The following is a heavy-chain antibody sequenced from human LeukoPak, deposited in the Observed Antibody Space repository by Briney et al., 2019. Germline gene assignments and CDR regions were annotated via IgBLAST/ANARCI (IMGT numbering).Heavy chain of an antibody. J-gene: IGHJ5*02. CDR3: ARQGRYVWSDP. V-gene: IGHV4-39*01. Sequence: SETLSLTCTVSGGSISSSSYYWGWIRQPPGKGLEWIGSIYYSGSTYYNPSLKSRVTISVDTSKNQFSLKLSSVTAADTAVYYCARQGRYVWSDPWGQGTLVTVSS. D-gene: IGHD3-16*01. CDR1: GGSISSSSYY. CDR2: IYYSGST.